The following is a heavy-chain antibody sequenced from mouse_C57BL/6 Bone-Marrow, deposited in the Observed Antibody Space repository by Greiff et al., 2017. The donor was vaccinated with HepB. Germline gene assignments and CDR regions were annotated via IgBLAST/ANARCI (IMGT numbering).Heavy chain of an antibody. J-gene: IGHJ2*01. CDR2: ISSGGDYI. CDR1: GFTFSSYA. CDR3: TRDAVLYYFDY. Sequence: EVKLVESGEGLVKPGGSLKLSCAASGFTFSSYAMSWVRQTPEKRLEWVAYISSGGDYIYYAYTVKGRFTISRDNARNTLYLQMSSLKSEDTAMYYCTRDAVLYYFDYWGQGTTLTVSS. V-gene: IGHV5-9-1*02.